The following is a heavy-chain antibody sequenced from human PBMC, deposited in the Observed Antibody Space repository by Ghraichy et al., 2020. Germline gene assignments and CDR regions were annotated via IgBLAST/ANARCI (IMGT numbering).Heavy chain of an antibody. J-gene: IGHJ2*01. D-gene: IGHD6-13*01. CDR3: ARLPLPRRAAVGDWYFDL. CDR1: GFSFSGYS. CDR2: ITGSSITI. V-gene: IGHV3-48*01. Sequence: GGSLRLSCVGSGFSFSGYSMIWVRLTPRKALEWVSYITGSSITIFYTDSVKGRFTISSDNAKNSLYLQMNSLRAEDTAVYYCARLPLPRRAAVGDWYFDLWGRGTLVTVSS.